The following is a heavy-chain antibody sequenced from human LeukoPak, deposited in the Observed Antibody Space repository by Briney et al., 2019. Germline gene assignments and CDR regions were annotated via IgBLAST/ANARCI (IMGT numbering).Heavy chain of an antibody. Sequence: ASVSVSCKASGYSFTNYGISWLRQAPGQGLEWMGRINADNGNTHYAQKFQDRVTLTTDRSTSTAYMEMRSLRSDDTAVYYCARDWPAVITDYWGQGTLVIVSS. V-gene: IGHV1-18*01. CDR1: GYSFTNYG. CDR3: ARDWPAVITDY. CDR2: INADNGNT. D-gene: IGHD2-21*01. J-gene: IGHJ4*02.